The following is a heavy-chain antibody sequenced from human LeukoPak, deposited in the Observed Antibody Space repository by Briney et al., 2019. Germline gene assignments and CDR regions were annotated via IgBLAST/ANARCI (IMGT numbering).Heavy chain of an antibody. V-gene: IGHV1-24*01. CDR1: GYTLTELS. J-gene: IGHJ5*02. CDR2: FDPEDGET. Sequence: ASVKVSCKVSGYTLTELSMHWVRQAPGKGLEWMGGFDPEDGETIYAQKFQGRVTMTEDTSTDTAYMELSSLRSEDTAVYYCANYYYGSGGYYNWFDPWGQGTLVTVSS. CDR3: ANYYYGSGGYYNWFDP. D-gene: IGHD3-10*01.